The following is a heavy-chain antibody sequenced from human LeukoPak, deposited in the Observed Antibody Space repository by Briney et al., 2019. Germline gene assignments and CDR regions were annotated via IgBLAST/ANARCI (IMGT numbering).Heavy chain of an antibody. D-gene: IGHD6-19*01. V-gene: IGHV3-23*01. CDR1: GFTFSSYA. CDR3: AKDGTVAGLHYYFGY. CDR2: ISGIGGST. J-gene: IGHJ4*02. Sequence: GGSLRLSCAASGFTFSSYAMSWVRQAPGKGLEWVSVISGIGGSTYYADSVEGRFTISRDNSKNTLSLQMNSLRVEDTAVYYSAKDGTVAGLHYYFGYWGQGTQVTVSS.